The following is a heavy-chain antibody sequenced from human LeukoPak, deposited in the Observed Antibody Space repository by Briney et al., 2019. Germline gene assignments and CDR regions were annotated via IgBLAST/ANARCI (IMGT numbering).Heavy chain of an antibody. CDR3: ARDAGDGSCLDY. CDR2: INPNTGGT. D-gene: IGHD1-26*01. CDR1: GYTFTAYY. J-gene: IGHJ4*02. Sequence: ASVKVSCKASGYTFTAYYIYWVRQAPGQGLEWMGRINPNTGGTNYAQNFQGRVTMTGDTSISTAYMELTRLTSDDTAVYYCARDAGDGSCLDYWGQGTLVTVSS. V-gene: IGHV1-2*06.